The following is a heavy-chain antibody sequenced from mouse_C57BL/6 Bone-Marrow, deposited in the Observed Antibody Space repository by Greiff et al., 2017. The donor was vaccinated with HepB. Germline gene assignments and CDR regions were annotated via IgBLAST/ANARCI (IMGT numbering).Heavy chain of an antibody. J-gene: IGHJ1*03. V-gene: IGHV1-22*01. D-gene: IGHD2-2*01. Sequence: EVQLQQSGPELVKPGASVKMSCKASGYTFTDYNMHWVKQSHGKSLEWIGYINPNNGGTSYNQKFKGKARLTVNKSSSTAYMELRSLTSEDSAVYYCASFGYDGYFDVWGTGTTVTVSS. CDR1: GYTFTDYN. CDR3: ASFGYDGYFDV. CDR2: INPNNGGT.